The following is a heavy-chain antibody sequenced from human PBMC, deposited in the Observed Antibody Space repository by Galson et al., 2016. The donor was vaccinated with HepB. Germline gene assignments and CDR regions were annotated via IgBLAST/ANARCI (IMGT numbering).Heavy chain of an antibody. CDR1: GFVFSSYG. CDR2: IWYDGSKK. CDR3: ARDWGFWSDNHYGMDI. J-gene: IGHJ6*02. D-gene: IGHD3-3*01. V-gene: IGHV3-33*01. Sequence: SLRLSCAGSGFVFSSYGMHWVRQAPGKGLAWMATIWYDGSKKYYGDSVKGRFIISRDNSKNTLYLHMNSLRVEDTAVYFCARDWGFWSDNHYGMDIWGQGTTVIVSS.